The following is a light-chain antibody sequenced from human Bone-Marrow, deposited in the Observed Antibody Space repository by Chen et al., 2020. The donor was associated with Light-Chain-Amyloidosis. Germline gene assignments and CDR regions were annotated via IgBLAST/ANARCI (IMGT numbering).Light chain of an antibody. CDR3: MQALQTSFT. CDR1: QSLLHFNGYNY. J-gene: IGKJ3*01. CDR2: LGS. V-gene: IGKV2-28*01. Sequence: DIVLTQSPLSLPVTPGEPASISCRSSQSLLHFNGYNYLDWYLQKPGQSPQLLIYLGSNRASGVPDRFSGSGSGTGFTLKISRVEAEDVGVYYCMQALQTSFTFGPGTKVDIK.